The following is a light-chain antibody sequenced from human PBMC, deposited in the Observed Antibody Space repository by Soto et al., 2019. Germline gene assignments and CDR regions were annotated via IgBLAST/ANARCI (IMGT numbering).Light chain of an antibody. CDR1: QSVSSY. CDR2: DAS. J-gene: IGKJ1*01. V-gene: IGKV3-11*01. Sequence: EIVLTQSPATLSLSPGERATLSCRASQSVSSYLAWYQQKPGQAPRLLIYDASNRATGIPARFSGSGSETDFILTISSLEPEDFAVYYCQQRSNWPPAWTFGQGTKVDIK. CDR3: QQRSNWPPAWT.